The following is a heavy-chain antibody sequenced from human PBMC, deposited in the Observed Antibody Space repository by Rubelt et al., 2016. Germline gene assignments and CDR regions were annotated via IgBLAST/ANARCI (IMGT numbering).Heavy chain of an antibody. Sequence: QVQLQQWGAGLLKPSETLSLTCAVYGGSFSGYYWSWIRQPPGKGLEWIGEINHSGSTNYKPSLKSRVTISVDTSTNQFSLKRSSVTAADTAVYYCARGRRGSSSWLGRDYYGMDVWGQGTTVTVSS. CDR3: ARGRRGSSSWLGRDYYGMDV. V-gene: IGHV4-34*01. J-gene: IGHJ6*02. CDR1: GGSFSGYY. D-gene: IGHD6-13*01. CDR2: INHSGST.